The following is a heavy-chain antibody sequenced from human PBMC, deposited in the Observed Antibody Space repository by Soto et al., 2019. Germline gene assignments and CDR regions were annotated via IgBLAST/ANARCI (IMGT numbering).Heavy chain of an antibody. J-gene: IGHJ4*02. CDR2: ISTRSGNT. CDR1: GYTVSING. D-gene: IGHD4-4*01. V-gene: IGHV1-18*01. CDR3: ARDKDYMLDY. Sequence: ASVEISCKAFGYTVSINGLTWVLQTPGRGLEWLGWISTRSGNTDYAQKVQGRVTMTTDKSTSTAYLELRSLNFDDTAVYYWARDKDYMLDYWGQGTLVTVS.